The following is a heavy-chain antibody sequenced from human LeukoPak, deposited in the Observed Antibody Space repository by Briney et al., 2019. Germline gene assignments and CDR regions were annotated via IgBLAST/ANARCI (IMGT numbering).Heavy chain of an antibody. J-gene: IGHJ4*02. CDR3: ARGDDYGDYN. CDR1: GVSISSSSYY. D-gene: IGHD4-17*01. V-gene: IGHV4-39*01. Sequence: PSETLSLTCTVSGVSISSSSYYWAWIRQPPGKGLEWIGSIYYSGSTYYNPSLKSRVTISVDTSKNQFSLKLSSVTAADTAVYYCARGDDYGDYNWGQGTLVTVSS. CDR2: IYYSGST.